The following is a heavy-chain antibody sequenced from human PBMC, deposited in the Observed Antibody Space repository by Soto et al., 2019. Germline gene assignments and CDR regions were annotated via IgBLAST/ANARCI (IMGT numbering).Heavy chain of an antibody. Sequence: LTCAVYGGSFSDYYMSWIRQAPGKGLEWVSYISSSGSTIYYADSVKGRFTISRDNAKNSLYLQMNSLRAEDTAVYYCARDPRRGQDYWGQGTLVTVSS. V-gene: IGHV3-11*01. CDR3: ARDPRRGQDY. CDR1: GGSFSDYY. J-gene: IGHJ4*02. CDR2: ISSSGSTI.